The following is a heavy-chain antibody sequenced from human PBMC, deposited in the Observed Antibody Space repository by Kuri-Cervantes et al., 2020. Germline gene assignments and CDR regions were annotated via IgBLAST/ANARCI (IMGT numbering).Heavy chain of an antibody. V-gene: IGHV3-30-3*01. CDR3: ARADYGYSSGCIDY. CDR1: GFTFSSYA. CDR2: ISYDGSNK. Sequence: GESLKISCAASGFTFSSYAMHWVRQAPGKGLEWVAVISYDGSNKYYADSVKGRFTISRDNSKNTLYLQMNSLRAEDTAVYYCARADYGYSSGCIDYWGQGTLVTVSS. D-gene: IGHD6-19*01. J-gene: IGHJ4*02.